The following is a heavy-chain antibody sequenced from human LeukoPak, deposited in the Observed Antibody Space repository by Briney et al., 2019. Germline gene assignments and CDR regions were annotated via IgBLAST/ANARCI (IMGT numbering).Heavy chain of an antibody. Sequence: ASVKVSCKASGYTFTSYYMHWVRQAPGQGLERMGIINPSGGSTSYAQKFQGRVTMTRDTSTSTVYMELSSLRSEDTAVYYCARDATTSSSSFFAGPRQFYYYYGMDVWGQGTTVTVSS. D-gene: IGHD6-6*01. J-gene: IGHJ6*02. CDR1: GYTFTSYY. CDR2: INPSGGST. V-gene: IGHV1-46*01. CDR3: ARDATTSSSSFFAGPRQFYYYYGMDV.